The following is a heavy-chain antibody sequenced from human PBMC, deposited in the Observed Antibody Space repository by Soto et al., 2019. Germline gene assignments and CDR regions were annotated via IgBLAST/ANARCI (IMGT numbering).Heavy chain of an antibody. CDR1: GFTFSSYS. CDR2: ISSSSSTI. D-gene: IGHD4-17*01. Sequence: EVQLVESGGGLVQPGGSLRLSCAASGFTFSSYSMNWVRQAPGKGLEWVSYISSSSSTIYYEDSVKGRFTISRDNAKNALYMQMNSLRAEDTAVYYCARVPDYGDSRYYYYMDVWGKGTTVTVSS. V-gene: IGHV3-48*01. CDR3: ARVPDYGDSRYYYYMDV. J-gene: IGHJ6*03.